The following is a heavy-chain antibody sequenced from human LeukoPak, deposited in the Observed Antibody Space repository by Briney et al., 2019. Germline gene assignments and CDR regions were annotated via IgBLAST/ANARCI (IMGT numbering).Heavy chain of an antibody. V-gene: IGHV3-33*06. CDR1: GFTFSSYG. J-gene: IGHJ4*02. CDR3: AKVMPLYQLQWGLYDY. D-gene: IGHD2-2*01. Sequence: PGGSLRLSCAASGFTFSSYGMHWVRQAPGKGLEWVAVIWYDGSNKYYADSVKGRFTISRDNSKNTLYLQMNSLRAEDTAVYYCAKVMPLYQLQWGLYDYWGQGTLVTVSS. CDR2: IWYDGSNK.